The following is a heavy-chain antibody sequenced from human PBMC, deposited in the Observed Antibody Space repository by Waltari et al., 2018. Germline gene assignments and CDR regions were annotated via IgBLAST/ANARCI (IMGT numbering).Heavy chain of an antibody. CDR1: GFPFSSYA. D-gene: IGHD6-6*01. CDR3: AKSLEPDRLRYGMDV. V-gene: IGHV3-23*01. J-gene: IGHJ6*02. CDR2: VNIDGGWT. Sequence: EVQLLESGGGLSQPGGSLRLSCAASGFPFSSYAMSWVRQAPGKGLQCVSGVNIDGGWTYYANSVRGRFTISRDNSKNTLYLQMYSLRAEDTAIYYCAKSLEPDRLRYGMDVWGQGTTVTVSS.